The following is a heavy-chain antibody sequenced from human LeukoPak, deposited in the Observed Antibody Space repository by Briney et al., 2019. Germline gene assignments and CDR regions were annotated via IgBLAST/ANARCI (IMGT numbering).Heavy chain of an antibody. Sequence: ASAKVSCKASGGTFSSYAISWVRQAPGQGLEWMGGIIPIFGTANYAQKFQGRVTITTDESTSTAYMELSSLRSEDTAVYYCASSSRGVTQRYDYWGQGTLVTVSS. D-gene: IGHD4-23*01. CDR2: IIPIFGTA. J-gene: IGHJ4*02. CDR1: GGTFSSYA. CDR3: ASSSRGVTQRYDY. V-gene: IGHV1-69*05.